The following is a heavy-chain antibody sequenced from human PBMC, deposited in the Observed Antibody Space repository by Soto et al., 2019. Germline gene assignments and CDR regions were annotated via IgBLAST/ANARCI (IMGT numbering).Heavy chain of an antibody. CDR1: GGSFSSSYY. D-gene: IGHD2-2*01. Sequence: SETLSLTCTVSGGSFSSSYYWGWIRQPPGKGLEWIGSIFYGGNTYYNPSLKSRVTISVDTSKKQFSLKLNSVTAADTAVYYCARILGYCSTTSCYAESGPFDYWGQGTLVTVSS. V-gene: IGHV4-39*01. CDR3: ARILGYCSTTSCYAESGPFDY. J-gene: IGHJ4*02. CDR2: IFYGGNT.